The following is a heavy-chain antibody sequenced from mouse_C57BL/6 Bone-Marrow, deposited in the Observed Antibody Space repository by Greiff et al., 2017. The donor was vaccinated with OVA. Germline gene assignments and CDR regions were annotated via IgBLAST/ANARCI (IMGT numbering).Heavy chain of an antibody. CDR2: IDPETGGT. CDR1: GYTFTDYE. D-gene: IGHD1-1*01. V-gene: IGHV1-15*01. CDR3: TRSNYEDYAMDY. Sequence: VQLQQSGAELVRPGASVTLSCKASGYTFTDYEMHWVKQTPVHGLEWIGAIDPETGGTAYNQKFKGKAILTADKSSSTAYMELRSLTSEDSAVYYGTRSNYEDYAMDYWGQGTSVTVSS. J-gene: IGHJ4*01.